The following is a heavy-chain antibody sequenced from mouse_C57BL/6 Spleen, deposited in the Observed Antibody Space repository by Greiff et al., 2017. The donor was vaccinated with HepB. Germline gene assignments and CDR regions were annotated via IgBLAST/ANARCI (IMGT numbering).Heavy chain of an antibody. CDR1: GYTFTDYY. Sequence: VQLQQSGPELVKPGASVKISCKASGYTFTDYYMNWVKQSHGKSLEWIGDINPNNGGTSYNQKFKGKATLTVDKSSSTAYMKLRSLTSEDSAVYYCARGAGYYSWFAYWGQGTLVTVSA. V-gene: IGHV1-26*01. D-gene: IGHD2-3*01. CDR2: INPNNGGT. CDR3: ARGAGYYSWFAY. J-gene: IGHJ3*01.